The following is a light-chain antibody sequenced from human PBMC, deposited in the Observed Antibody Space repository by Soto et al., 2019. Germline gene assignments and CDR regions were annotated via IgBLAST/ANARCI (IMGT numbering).Light chain of an antibody. CDR3: QQYKSYPYT. Sequence: DIQMTQSPSTLSASVGDRVTITCRASQSINSWLAWYQQKPGKAPKLLIQKASTLQSGVPSRFSGSGSGTEFTLTISSLQPDDFAAYSCQQYKSYPYTFGQGTKLEI. CDR1: QSINSW. V-gene: IGKV1-5*03. J-gene: IGKJ2*01. CDR2: KAS.